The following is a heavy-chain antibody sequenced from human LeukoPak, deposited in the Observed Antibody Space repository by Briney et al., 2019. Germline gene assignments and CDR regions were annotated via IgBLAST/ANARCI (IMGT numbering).Heavy chain of an antibody. CDR2: IKKDGSEK. CDR3: ARSNWNYDDAFDI. Sequence: PGGSLRLSCAASGFTFSSYWMSWVRQAPGKGLEWVANIKKDGSEKYYVDSVKGRFTISRDNAKNSLYLQMNSLRAEDTAVYYCARSNWNYDDAFDIWGQGTMVTVSS. V-gene: IGHV3-7*01. D-gene: IGHD1-7*01. CDR1: GFTFSSYW. J-gene: IGHJ3*02.